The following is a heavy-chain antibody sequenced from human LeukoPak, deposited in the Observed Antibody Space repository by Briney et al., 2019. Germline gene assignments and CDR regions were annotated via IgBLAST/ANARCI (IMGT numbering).Heavy chain of an antibody. CDR2: IYYSGST. J-gene: IGHJ4*02. CDR3: AEEGGDY. V-gene: IGHV4-39*01. Sequence: RPSETLSLTCTVSGGSISSSSYYWGWIRQPPGKGLEGIGRIYYSGSTYYNPSLKSRVTISVDTSMNQFSLKLSSVTAADTAVYYCAEEGGDYWGQGTLVTVSS. D-gene: IGHD3-16*01. CDR1: GGSISSSSYY.